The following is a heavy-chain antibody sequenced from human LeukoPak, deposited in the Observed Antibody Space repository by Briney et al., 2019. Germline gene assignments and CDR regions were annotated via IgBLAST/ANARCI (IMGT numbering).Heavy chain of an antibody. CDR2: ISPGGST. CDR1: GFTFTNYA. Sequence: GGSLRLSCAASGFTFTNYAMSWVRQASGRGLEWVSNISPGGSTNYADSVKGRFTISRDNYKNTMYLQMNSLRAEDTAVYYCAKRSGSGGPFDYWGQGILVTVSS. CDR3: AKRSGSGGPFDY. D-gene: IGHD3-10*01. J-gene: IGHJ4*02. V-gene: IGHV3-23*01.